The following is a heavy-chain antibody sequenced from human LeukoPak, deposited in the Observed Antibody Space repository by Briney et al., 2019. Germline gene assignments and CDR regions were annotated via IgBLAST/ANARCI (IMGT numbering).Heavy chain of an antibody. J-gene: IGHJ4*02. CDR1: GFTLSRYW. D-gene: IGHD6-19*01. V-gene: IGHV3-7*05. CDR2: INQDGSEK. Sequence: PGGSLRLSCAASGFTLSRYWMHWVRQATGKGLEWVANINQDGSEKYYVDSVKGRFTISRDNAKNSLYLQVHSLRDDDTAIYHCARESSGCDYWGQGTLVTVSS. CDR3: ARESSGCDY.